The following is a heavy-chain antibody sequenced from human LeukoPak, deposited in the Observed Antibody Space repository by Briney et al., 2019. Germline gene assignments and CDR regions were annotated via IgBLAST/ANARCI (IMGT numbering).Heavy chain of an antibody. CDR3: ARLKLGAYFDL. V-gene: IGHV4-59*08. J-gene: IGHJ2*01. CDR1: GGSTSSDY. CDR2: VYNSGDT. D-gene: IGHD3-16*01. Sequence: SSETLSLTCTVSGGSTSSDYWSWIRQSPGKGLEWVGYVYNSGDTGKNPSLKSRVTILLDTSKNQCSLKLTSVSAADTAVYYCARLKLGAYFDLWGRGTLVTVSS.